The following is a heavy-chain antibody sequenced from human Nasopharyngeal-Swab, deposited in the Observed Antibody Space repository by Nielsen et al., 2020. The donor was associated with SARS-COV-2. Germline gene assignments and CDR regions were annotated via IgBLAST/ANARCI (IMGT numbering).Heavy chain of an antibody. D-gene: IGHD6-13*01. CDR3: ARDRGQQLVKGAFDI. J-gene: IGHJ3*02. Sequence: GGSLRLSCAASGFTFSSYWMSWVRQAPGKGLEWVANIKQDGSEKYYVDSVKGRFTISRDNAKNSLYLQMNSLRAEDTAVYYCARDRGQQLVKGAFDIWGQGTMVTVSS. CDR1: GFTFSSYW. V-gene: IGHV3-7*01. CDR2: IKQDGSEK.